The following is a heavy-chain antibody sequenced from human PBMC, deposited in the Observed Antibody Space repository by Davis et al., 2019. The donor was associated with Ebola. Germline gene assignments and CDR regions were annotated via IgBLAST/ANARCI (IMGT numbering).Heavy chain of an antibody. J-gene: IGHJ6*04. CDR3: ARVRYCGGDCSRYFYYGMDV. CDR1: GYTFTSYD. D-gene: IGHD2-21*02. CDR2: MNPNSGNT. Sequence: AASVKVSCKASGYTFTSYDINWVRQATGQGLEWMGWMNPNSGNTGYAQKFQGRVTMTRDTSITTAYMELSRLRSDDTAVYYCARVRYCGGDCSRYFYYGMDVWGKGTTVTVSS. V-gene: IGHV1-8*01.